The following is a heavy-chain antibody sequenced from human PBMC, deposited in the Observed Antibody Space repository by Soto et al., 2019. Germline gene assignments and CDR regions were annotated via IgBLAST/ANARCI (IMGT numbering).Heavy chain of an antibody. D-gene: IGHD3-16*01. CDR3: ARHEPRGYYFDS. Sequence: QVQLVQSGAEVKKPGASVKVSCKASGYTFTSYAMHWVREAPGQRLEWMGWINAGNGNTKYSQKFQGRVTITRDTAARTPYMELSSLRSEATAVYYFARHEPRGYYFDSWGQGTLVTVSS. CDR2: INAGNGNT. V-gene: IGHV1-3*01. J-gene: IGHJ4*02. CDR1: GYTFTSYA.